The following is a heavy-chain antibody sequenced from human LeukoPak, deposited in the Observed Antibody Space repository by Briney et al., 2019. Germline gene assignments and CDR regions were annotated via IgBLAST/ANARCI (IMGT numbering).Heavy chain of an antibody. Sequence: GGSLRLSCAASGFTFSSYSMNWVRQAPGKGLEWVSAISGSGGSTYYADSVKGRFTISRDNSKNTLYLQMNSLRAEDTAVYYCAKLFHEWELLLFDYWGQGTLVTVSS. V-gene: IGHV3-23*01. CDR2: ISGSGGST. CDR1: GFTFSSYS. CDR3: AKLFHEWELLLFDY. J-gene: IGHJ4*02. D-gene: IGHD1-26*01.